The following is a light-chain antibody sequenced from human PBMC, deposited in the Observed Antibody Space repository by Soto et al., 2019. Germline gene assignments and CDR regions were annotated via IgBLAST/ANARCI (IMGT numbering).Light chain of an antibody. J-gene: IGKJ1*01. CDR3: QQYDSYRT. CDR1: QSISTW. V-gene: IGKV1-5*03. CDR2: EAS. Sequence: DIRMTQSPSTLSASVGDRVTITCRASQSISTWLAWYQQKPGKAPMLLIYEASSLESGVSSRFSGSGSGTEFTLTITSLQPDDFATYYCQQYDSYRTFGPGTKVEI.